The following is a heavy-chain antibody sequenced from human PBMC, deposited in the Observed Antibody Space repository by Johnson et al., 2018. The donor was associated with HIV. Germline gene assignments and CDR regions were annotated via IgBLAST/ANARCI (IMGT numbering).Heavy chain of an antibody. CDR2: IKQDGTEK. V-gene: IGHV3-7*02. J-gene: IGHJ3*02. CDR1: GFTFSDYY. D-gene: IGHD4-23*01. Sequence: VQLVESGGGLVKPGGSLRLSCAASGFTFSDYYMSWIRQAPGKGLEWVANIKQDGTEKYYVDSVKGRFTISRDNSKNTMYLQMNSLRTEDTALYYCANLGDYGGNNGFDIWGQGTMVTVSS. CDR3: ANLGDYGGNNGFDI.